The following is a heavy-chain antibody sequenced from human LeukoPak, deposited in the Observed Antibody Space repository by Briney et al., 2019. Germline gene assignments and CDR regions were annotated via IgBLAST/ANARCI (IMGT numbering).Heavy chain of an antibody. J-gene: IGHJ4*02. CDR2: ISGSGGST. CDR1: GFTFSSYA. Sequence: GGSLRLSCAASGFTFSSYAMSWVRQAPGKGLEWVSAISGSGGSTYYADFVKGRFTISRDNSKNTLYLQMNSLRAEDTAVYYCAKGPIDSGSYYRAPRWGQGTLVTVSS. D-gene: IGHD1-26*01. CDR3: AKGPIDSGSYYRAPR. V-gene: IGHV3-23*01.